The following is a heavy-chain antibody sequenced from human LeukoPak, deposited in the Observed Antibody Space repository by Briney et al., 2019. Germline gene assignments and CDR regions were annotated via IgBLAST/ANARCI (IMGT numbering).Heavy chain of an antibody. D-gene: IGHD2-15*01. J-gene: IGHJ6*03. CDR1: GGSISSSSYY. CDR3: ARLRATPYYYYYMDV. Sequence: SETLSLTCTVSGGSISSSSYYWGWIRQPPGKGLEWIGSIYYSGSTYYNPSLKSRVTISVDTSKNPFSLKLSSVTAADTAVYYCARLRATPYYYYYMDVWGKGTTVTVSS. V-gene: IGHV4-39*01. CDR2: IYYSGST.